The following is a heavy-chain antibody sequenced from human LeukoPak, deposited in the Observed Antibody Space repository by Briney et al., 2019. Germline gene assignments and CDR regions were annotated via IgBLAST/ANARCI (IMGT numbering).Heavy chain of an antibody. CDR3: ARERLWETLGYYYYGMDV. CDR2: VYSGDRT. J-gene: IGHJ6*02. CDR1: GFTFSSYA. V-gene: IGHV3-66*01. Sequence: GSLRLSCAASGFTFSSYAVTWVRQAPGKGLEWVSVVYSGDRTYYADSVKGRFTISRDDSTNTLYLLMNSLRAEDTAVYYCARERLWETLGYYYYGMDVWGQGTTVTVSS. D-gene: IGHD5-18*01.